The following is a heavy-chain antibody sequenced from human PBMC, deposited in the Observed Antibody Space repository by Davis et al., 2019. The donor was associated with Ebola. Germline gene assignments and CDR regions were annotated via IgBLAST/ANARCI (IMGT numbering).Heavy chain of an antibody. J-gene: IGHJ5*02. CDR3: AGLLWFGELMYNWFDP. CDR2: IYYSGST. V-gene: IGHV4-59*01. D-gene: IGHD3-10*01. CDR1: GGSISSYY. Sequence: PGGSLRLSCTVSGGSISSYYWSWIRQPPGKGLEWIGYIYYSGSTNYNPSLKSRVTISVDTSKNQFSLKLSSVTAADTAVYYCAGLLWFGELMYNWFDPWGQGTLDTVSS.